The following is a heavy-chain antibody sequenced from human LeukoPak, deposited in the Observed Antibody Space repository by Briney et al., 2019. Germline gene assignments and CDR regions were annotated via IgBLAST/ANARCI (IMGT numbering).Heavy chain of an antibody. V-gene: IGHV4-4*01. Sequence: GSLRLSCAASGFTFSNAWMSWVRQTPGKGLEWVGEIYHSGSTNYNPSLKSRVTLSVDKSNNQFSLKLSSVTAADTAVYSCAKMGDYYFDYWGQGTLVTVSS. CDR1: GFTFSNAW. D-gene: IGHD3-16*01. CDR3: AKMGDYYFDY. J-gene: IGHJ4*02. CDR2: IYHSGST.